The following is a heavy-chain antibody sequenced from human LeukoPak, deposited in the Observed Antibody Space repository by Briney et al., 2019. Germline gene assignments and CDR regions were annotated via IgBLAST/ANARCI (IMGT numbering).Heavy chain of an antibody. D-gene: IGHD6-6*01. CDR2: ISSSSSYI. V-gene: IGHV3-21*01. CDR1: GFTFRSYE. CDR3: AKGTVAGRQRAPPKEWFDP. Sequence: GGSLRLSCEDSGFTFRSYEMNWVRQAPGKGLEWVSSISSSSSYIYYADSVKGRFTISRDNAKNSLSLQMNSLRAEDSAAYYCAKGTVAGRQRAPPKEWFDPWGQGTLVTVSS. J-gene: IGHJ5*02.